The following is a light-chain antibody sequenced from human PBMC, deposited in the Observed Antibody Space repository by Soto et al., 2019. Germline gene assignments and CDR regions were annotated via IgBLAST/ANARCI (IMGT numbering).Light chain of an antibody. CDR1: SSDVGGYNY. CDR2: EVS. CDR3: SSFAGNNNLV. V-gene: IGLV2-8*01. J-gene: IGLJ2*01. Sequence: QSALTQPPSESGSPGQSVTVSCTGTSSDVGGYNYVSWYQQHPGKAPKLMISEVSKRPSGVPDRFSGSKSGYTASLTVSGLQAEDETDYYCSSFAGNNNLVFGGGTKLTLL.